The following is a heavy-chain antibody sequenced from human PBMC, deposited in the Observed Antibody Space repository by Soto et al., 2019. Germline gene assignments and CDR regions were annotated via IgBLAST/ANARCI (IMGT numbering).Heavy chain of an antibody. D-gene: IGHD3-3*01. CDR3: ARDSLVVFGVVITYFDY. J-gene: IGHJ4*02. CDR1: GFTFSNYA. CDR2: ITCGGSNI. V-gene: IGHV3-30-3*01. Sequence: GGSLRLSCAASGFTFSNYAMHWVRQAPGKGLECVSYITCGGSNIYYRDSVKGRFTISRDNAKNSLYLHMNSLRSEDTAVYYCARDSLVVFGVVITYFDYWGQGTLVTVSS.